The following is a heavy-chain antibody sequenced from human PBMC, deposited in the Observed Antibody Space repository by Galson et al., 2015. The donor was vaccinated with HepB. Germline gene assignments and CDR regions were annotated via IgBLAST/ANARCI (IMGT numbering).Heavy chain of an antibody. CDR1: GFTFSSYA. CDR2: IIPIFGTA. Sequence: SCAASGFTFSSYAISWVRQAPGQGLEWMGGIIPIFGTANYAQKFQGRVTITADESTSTAYMELSSLRSEDTAVYYCARDAGDYVFDYWGQGTLVTVSS. D-gene: IGHD4-17*01. CDR3: ARDAGDYVFDY. J-gene: IGHJ4*02. V-gene: IGHV1-69*01.